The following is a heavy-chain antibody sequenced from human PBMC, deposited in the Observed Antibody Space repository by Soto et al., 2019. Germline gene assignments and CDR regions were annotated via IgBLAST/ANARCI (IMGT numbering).Heavy chain of an antibody. D-gene: IGHD6-19*01. J-gene: IGHJ5*02. CDR2: INHSGST. V-gene: IGHV4-34*01. Sequence: SETLSLTCAVYGGSFSGYDWSWIRQPPGRGLEWIGEINHSGSTNYNPSLKSRVTISVDTSKNQFSLKLSSVTAADTAVYYCARAGLYRLAGTNWFDPWGQGTLVTVSS. CDR3: ARAGLYRLAGTNWFDP. CDR1: GGSFSGYD.